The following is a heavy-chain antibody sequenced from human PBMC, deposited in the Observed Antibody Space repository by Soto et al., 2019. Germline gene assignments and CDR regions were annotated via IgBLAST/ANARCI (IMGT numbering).Heavy chain of an antibody. J-gene: IGHJ4*02. CDR2: ISAYNGNT. CDR1: GYTFTSYG. V-gene: IGHV1-18*01. Sequence: ASVKVSCKASGYTFTSYGISWVRQAPGQGLEWMGWISAYNGNTNYARKLQGRVTMTTDTSTSTAYMELRSLRSDDTAVYYCARQYYDFWSGYYDSSGYYYYFDYWGQGTLVTVSS. CDR3: ARQYYDFWSGYYDSSGYYYYFDY. D-gene: IGHD3-3*01.